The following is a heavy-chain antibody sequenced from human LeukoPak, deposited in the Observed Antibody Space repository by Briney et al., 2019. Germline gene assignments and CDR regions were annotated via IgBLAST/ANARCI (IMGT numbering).Heavy chain of an antibody. CDR3: ARDHSTTNYYDTSGYYYYNYHLDV. D-gene: IGHD3-22*01. CDR2: IYSGGST. CDR1: GFTVRSNY. J-gene: IGHJ6*03. V-gene: IGHV3-66*02. Sequence: GGSLRLSCAASGFTVRSNYMSWVRQAPGKGLEWVSVIYSGGSTYYADSVKGRFTISRENSKNTVYLQMNSLGPEDTAVYYCARDHSTTNYYDTSGYYYYNYHLDVWGKGTTVTVSS.